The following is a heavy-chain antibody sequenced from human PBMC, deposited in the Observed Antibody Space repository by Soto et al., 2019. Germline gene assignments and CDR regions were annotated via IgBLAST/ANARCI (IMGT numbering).Heavy chain of an antibody. J-gene: IGHJ5*02. CDR3: ARPAGLWGSYRRIGNWFDP. CDR1: GGSFSGYY. Sequence: SETLSLTCAVYGGSFSGYYWSWIRQPPGKGLEWIGEINHSGSTNYNPSLKSRVTISVDTSKNQFSLKLGSVTAADTAVYYCARPAGLWGSYRRIGNWFDPWGQGTLVTVSS. D-gene: IGHD3-16*02. CDR2: INHSGST. V-gene: IGHV4-34*01.